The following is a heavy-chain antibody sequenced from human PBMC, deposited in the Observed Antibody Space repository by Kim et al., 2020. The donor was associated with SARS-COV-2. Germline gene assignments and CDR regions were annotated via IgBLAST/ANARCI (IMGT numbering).Heavy chain of an antibody. CDR1: GGTFSSYA. J-gene: IGHJ5*02. CDR2: IIPIFGTA. Sequence: SVKVSCKASGGTFSSYAISWVRQAPGQGLEWMGGIIPIFGTANYAQKFQGRVTITADESTSTAYMELSSLRSEDTAVYYCARRSYYGSGGVGFWFDPWGQGTLVTVSS. CDR3: ARRSYYGSGGVGFWFDP. D-gene: IGHD3-10*01. V-gene: IGHV1-69*13.